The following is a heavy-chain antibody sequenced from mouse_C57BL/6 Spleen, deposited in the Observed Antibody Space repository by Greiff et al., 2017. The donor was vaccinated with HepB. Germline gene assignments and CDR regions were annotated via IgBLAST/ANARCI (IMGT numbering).Heavy chain of an antibody. CDR1: GYTFTSYW. D-gene: IGHD2-5*01. CDR2: IHPNSGST. J-gene: IGHJ2*01. Sequence: QVQLQQPGAELVKPGASVKLSCKASGYTFTSYWMHWVKQRPGQGLEWIGMIHPNSGSTNYNEKFKSKATLTVDKSSSTAYMQLSSLTSEDSAVYYCAREGYGYYSNSYFDYWGQGTTLTVSS. CDR3: AREGYGYYSNSYFDY. V-gene: IGHV1-64*01.